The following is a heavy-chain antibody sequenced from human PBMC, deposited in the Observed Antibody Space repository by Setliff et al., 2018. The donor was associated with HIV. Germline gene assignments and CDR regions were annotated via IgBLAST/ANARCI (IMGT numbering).Heavy chain of an antibody. Sequence: PGGSLRLSCAASGFTFRNAWMSWVRQAPGKGLEWVGRTKSKSDGGAVHYAAPVKGRFTISRDDSQDTLYLEMNSLTNEDTAMYYCTTYSSVYYHSDCWGQGTLVTVSS. J-gene: IGHJ4*02. D-gene: IGHD3-22*01. CDR3: TTYSSVYYHSDC. V-gene: IGHV3-15*06. CDR2: TKSKSDGGAV. CDR1: GFTFRNAW.